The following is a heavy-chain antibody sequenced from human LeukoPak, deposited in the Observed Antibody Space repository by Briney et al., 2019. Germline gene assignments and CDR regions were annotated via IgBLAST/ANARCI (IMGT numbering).Heavy chain of an antibody. CDR3: ARGGGWLQQIDY. V-gene: IGHV3-23*01. CDR2: TSSSDAGT. CDR1: GFTLSTYA. J-gene: IGHJ4*02. D-gene: IGHD5-24*01. Sequence: GGSLRLSCAASGFTLSTYAMSWVRQTPGKGLEWVAATSSSDAGTYHADSVRGRFTISRDNAKNSLYLQMNSLRAEDTALYYCARGGGWLQQIDYWGQGTLVTVSS.